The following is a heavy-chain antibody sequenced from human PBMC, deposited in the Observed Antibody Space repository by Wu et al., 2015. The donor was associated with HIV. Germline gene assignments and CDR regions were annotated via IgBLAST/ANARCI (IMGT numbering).Heavy chain of an antibody. D-gene: IGHD5-18*01. CDR1: GGTFSSYA. V-gene: IGHV1-69*05. Sequence: QVQLVQSGAEVKKPGSSVKVSCKASGGTFSSYAISWVRQAPGQGLEWMGGIIPIFGTANYAQKFQGRVTITTDESTSTAYMELSSLRSEDTAVYYCARDYRGYSYGEGSMDVVGPRDHGHRLL. J-gene: IGHJ6*02. CDR2: IIPIFGTA. CDR3: ARDYRGYSYGEGSMDV.